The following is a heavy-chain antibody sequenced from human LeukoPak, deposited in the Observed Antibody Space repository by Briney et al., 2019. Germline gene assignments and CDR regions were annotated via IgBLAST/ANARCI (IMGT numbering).Heavy chain of an antibody. CDR1: GGSISSGGYY. D-gene: IGHD6-13*01. V-gene: IGHV4-31*03. CDR3: ARELAAAGTRGFDY. CDR2: IYYSGST. Sequence: TSETLSLTCTVSGGSISSGGYYWSWIRQHPGKGLEWIGYIYYSGSTYYNPSLKSRVTISVDTSKNQFSLKLSSVTAADTAVYYCARELAAAGTRGFDYWGQGTWSPSPQ. J-gene: IGHJ4*02.